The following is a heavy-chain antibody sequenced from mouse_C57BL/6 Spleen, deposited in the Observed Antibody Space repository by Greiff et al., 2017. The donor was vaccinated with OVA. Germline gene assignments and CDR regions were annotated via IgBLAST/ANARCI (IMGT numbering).Heavy chain of an antibody. CDR3: ARYGHYAMDY. V-gene: IGHV14-3*01. CDR2: IDPANGNT. J-gene: IGHJ4*01. D-gene: IGHD1-1*02. Sequence: EVQLQQSVAELVRPGASVKLSCTASGFTIKNTYMHWVKQRPEQGLEWIGRIDPANGNTKYAPKFKGKATITADTSSNTAYLQLSSLTSAYTAIYYCARYGHYAMDYWGQVTSVTVSS. CDR1: GFTIKNTY.